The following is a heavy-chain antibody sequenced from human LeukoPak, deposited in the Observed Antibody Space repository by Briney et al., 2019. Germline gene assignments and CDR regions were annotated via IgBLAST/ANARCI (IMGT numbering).Heavy chain of an antibody. CDR3: ARGFSRPVLYYNCFDP. CDR1: GGSISSYY. V-gene: IGHV4-59*12. J-gene: IGHJ5*02. CDR2: IYYSGST. D-gene: IGHD3-10*01. Sequence: TSEPLSLTCTVSGGSISSYYWSWIRQPPGKGLEWIGYIYYSGSTNYNPSLKSRVTISVDTSKNQFSLKLSSVTAADTAVYYCARGFSRPVLYYNCFDPRGQGTLVTVSS.